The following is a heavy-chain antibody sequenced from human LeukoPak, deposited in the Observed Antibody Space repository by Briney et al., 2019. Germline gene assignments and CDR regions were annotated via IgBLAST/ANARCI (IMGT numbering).Heavy chain of an antibody. CDR2: IYYSGST. CDR3: ARRYFYDSGGYYYYFDY. D-gene: IGHD3-22*01. J-gene: IGHJ4*02. Sequence: SETLSLTCTVSGGSISGYHWNWIRQPPGKGLEWIGNIYYSGSTHYGPSLKSRVTISVDTSKNQFSLKLSSVTAADTAVYYCARRYFYDSGGYYYYFDYWGQGTLVTVSS. CDR1: GGSISGYH. V-gene: IGHV4-59*08.